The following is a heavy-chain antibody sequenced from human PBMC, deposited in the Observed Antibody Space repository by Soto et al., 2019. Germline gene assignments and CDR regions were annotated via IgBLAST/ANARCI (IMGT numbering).Heavy chain of an antibody. J-gene: IGHJ6*02. Sequence: GGSLRLSCAASGFTFRSHAMSWVRQAPGKGLEWVSAISGSGGSTYYADSVKGRFTISTDKSTSTAYMELSSLRSEDTAVYYCARAGTDVVPAAMPYDTYYYYYGTDVWGQGTTVTVSS. CDR3: ARAGTDVVPAAMPYDTYYYYYGTDV. CDR2: ISGSGGST. D-gene: IGHD2-2*01. CDR1: GFTFRSHA. V-gene: IGHV3-23*01.